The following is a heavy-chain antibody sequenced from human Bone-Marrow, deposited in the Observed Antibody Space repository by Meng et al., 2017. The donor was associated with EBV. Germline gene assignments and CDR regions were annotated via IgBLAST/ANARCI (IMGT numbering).Heavy chain of an antibody. V-gene: IGHV1-2*06. CDR2: INPNSGGT. CDR3: ARIRANYDRSGYPSDAFDI. D-gene: IGHD3-22*01. Sequence: QLQLVQAGAEGKKPGASVKVSCKASGYTFTGYYMHWVRQAPGQGLEWMGRINPNSGGTNYAQKFQGRVTMTRDTSISSAYMELSSLRSEDTAVYYCARIRANYDRSGYPSDAFDIWGQGTMVTVSS. J-gene: IGHJ3*02. CDR1: GYTFTGYY.